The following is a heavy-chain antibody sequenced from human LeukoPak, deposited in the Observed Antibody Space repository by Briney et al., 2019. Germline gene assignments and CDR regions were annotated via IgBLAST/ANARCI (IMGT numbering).Heavy chain of an antibody. CDR2: IYSGGST. V-gene: IGHV3-66*02. D-gene: IGHD1-26*01. Sequence: GGSLRLSCAASGFTVSSNYMSWVRQAPGKGLEWVSVIYSGGSTYYADSVKGRFTISRDSSKNTLHLQMNSLRAEDTAVYCCARVTTLGARIIDYWGQGTLVTVSS. CDR1: GFTVSSNY. J-gene: IGHJ4*02. CDR3: ARVTTLGARIIDY.